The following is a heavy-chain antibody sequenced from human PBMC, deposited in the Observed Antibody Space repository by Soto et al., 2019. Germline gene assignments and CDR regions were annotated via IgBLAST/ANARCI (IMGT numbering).Heavy chain of an antibody. CDR2: IIPIFGTA. Sequence: SVKVSCKASGGTFSSYAISWVRQAPGQGPEWMGGIIPIFGTANYAQKFQGRVTITADESTSTAYMELSSLRSEDTAVYYCAREAGEVYSGILYYFDYWGQGTLVTVSS. V-gene: IGHV1-69*13. J-gene: IGHJ4*02. CDR3: AREAGEVYSGILYYFDY. D-gene: IGHD1-26*01. CDR1: GGTFSSYA.